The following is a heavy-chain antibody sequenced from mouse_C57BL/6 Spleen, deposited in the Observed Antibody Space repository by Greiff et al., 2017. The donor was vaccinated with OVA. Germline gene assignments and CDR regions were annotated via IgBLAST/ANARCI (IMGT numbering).Heavy chain of an antibody. CDR1: GYTFTSYW. V-gene: IGHV1-50*01. J-gene: IGHJ2*01. D-gene: IGHD2-1*01. CDR2: IDPSDSYT. Sequence: QVHVKQPGAELVKPGASVKLSCKASGYTFTSYWMQWVKQRPGQVLEWIGEIDPSDSYTNYNQKFKGKATLTVDTSSSTAYMQLSSLTSEDSAVYYCARGNYYFDYWGQGTTLTVSS. CDR3: ARGNYYFDY.